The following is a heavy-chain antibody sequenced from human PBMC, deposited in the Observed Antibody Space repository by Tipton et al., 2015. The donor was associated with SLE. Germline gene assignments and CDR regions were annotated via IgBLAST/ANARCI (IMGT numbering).Heavy chain of an antibody. CDR1: GGSFSGYY. CDR3: VRSSGYYMDF. Sequence: TLSLTCAVYGGSFSGYYWTWIRQPPGKGLEWIGEINHSPNTNYSPSLKSRVIMSVDTSKNQFSVRWDSLTAADTAIYYCVRSSGYYMDFWGQGTLVTVSS. J-gene: IGHJ4*02. D-gene: IGHD3-3*01. CDR2: INHSPNT. V-gene: IGHV4-34*01.